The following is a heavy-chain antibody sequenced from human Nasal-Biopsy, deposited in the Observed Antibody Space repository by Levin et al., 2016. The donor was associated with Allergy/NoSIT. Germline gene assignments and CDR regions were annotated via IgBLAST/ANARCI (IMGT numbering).Heavy chain of an antibody. V-gene: IGHV3-30*04. CDR3: ARDGSLGRGDILTSHFDY. Sequence: GESLKISCVGSRFIFSDYDMDWGPPNSRQGGWEWVAHISLDASQTHYAHFVKGRFTISRDNSKNTLYLQINSLRPEDTGVYYCARDGSLGRGDILTSHFDYWGLGTLVTGSS. J-gene: IGHJ4*02. CDR2: ISLDASQT. D-gene: IGHD5-18*01. CDR1: RFIFSDYD.